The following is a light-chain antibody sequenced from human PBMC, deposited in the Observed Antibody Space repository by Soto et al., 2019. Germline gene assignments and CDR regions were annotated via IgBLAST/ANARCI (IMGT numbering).Light chain of an antibody. CDR2: AAS. CDR3: QQYGSSPPIT. CDR1: QSVSNY. J-gene: IGKJ5*01. Sequence: EIVLTQSPATLSLSPGEGLTLSCRASQSVSNYLAWYQQKPGQAPRLLVSAASSRATGIPDRFSGSGSGTDFTLTISRLEPEDFAVYYCQQYGSSPPITFGQGTRLEI. V-gene: IGKV3-20*01.